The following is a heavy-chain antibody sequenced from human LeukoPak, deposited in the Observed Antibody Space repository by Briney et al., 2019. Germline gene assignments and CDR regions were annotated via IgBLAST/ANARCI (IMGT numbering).Heavy chain of an antibody. D-gene: IGHD3-22*01. CDR3: ARDKADYDSSGLSGDI. CDR1: GYTFTSYG. Sequence: ASVKVSCEASGYTFTSYGISWVRQAPGQGLEWMGWVSAYNGNTNYAQKLQGRVTMTTDTSTSTAYMELRSLRSDDTAVYYCARDKADYDSSGLSGDIWGQGTMVTVSS. V-gene: IGHV1-18*01. CDR2: VSAYNGNT. J-gene: IGHJ3*02.